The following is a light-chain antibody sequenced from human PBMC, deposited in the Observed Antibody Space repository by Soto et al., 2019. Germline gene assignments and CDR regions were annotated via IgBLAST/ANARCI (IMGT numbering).Light chain of an antibody. J-gene: IGKJ5*01. CDR2: DAS. Sequence: EIVLTQSPGTLSLSPGERATLSCRVSQSVSSYLAWYQQKPGQAPRLLIYDASNRATGSPARFSGSGSGTDFTLTISSLEPEDCAVYYCQQRSNWPPITFGQGTRLEIK. CDR3: QQRSNWPPIT. V-gene: IGKV3-11*01. CDR1: QSVSSY.